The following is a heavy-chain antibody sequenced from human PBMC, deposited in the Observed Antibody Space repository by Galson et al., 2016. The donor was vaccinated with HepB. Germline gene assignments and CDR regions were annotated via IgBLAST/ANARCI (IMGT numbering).Heavy chain of an antibody. CDR1: GFTFSNYG. Sequence: SPRLPCAGSGFTFSNYGMSWVRQAPAQGPEWVSVISADSGAIYYDDSVRGRFSISRDNAKSTLCLQMDSLRAADTAVYYCVIMIRGICVGPFDYWGQGALVTVSA. D-gene: IGHD3-16*01. J-gene: IGHJ4*02. V-gene: IGHV3-23*01. CDR3: VIMIRGICVGPFDY. CDR2: ISADSGAI.